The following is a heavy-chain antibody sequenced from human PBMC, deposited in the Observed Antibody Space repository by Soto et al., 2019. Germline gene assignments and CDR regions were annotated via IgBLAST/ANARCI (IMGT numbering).Heavy chain of an antibody. D-gene: IGHD3-3*01. CDR1: GFTFSSYW. CDR3: AREGDHTIFGPWFDP. Sequence: GGSLRLSCAASGFTFSSYWMSWVRQAPGKGLEWVANIKQDGSEKYYVDSVKGRFTISRDNAKNSLYLQMNSLRAEDTAVYYCAREGDHTIFGPWFDPWGQGTLVTVSS. V-gene: IGHV3-7*05. J-gene: IGHJ5*02. CDR2: IKQDGSEK.